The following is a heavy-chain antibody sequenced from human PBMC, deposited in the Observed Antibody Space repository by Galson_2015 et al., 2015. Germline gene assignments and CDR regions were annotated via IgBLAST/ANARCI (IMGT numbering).Heavy chain of an antibody. CDR3: ARAPGLRNAMDV. CDR2: ISWNSGSV. CDR1: GFTFEDYA. J-gene: IGHJ6*02. D-gene: IGHD4-17*01. V-gene: IGHV3-9*01. Sequence: SLRLSCAASGFTFEDYAMYWVRQSPGKGLEWVSGISWNSGSVGYADSVKGRFTISRDNAKNSLFLQMNSLRGEDTALYYCARAPGLRNAMDVWGQGTTVTVSS.